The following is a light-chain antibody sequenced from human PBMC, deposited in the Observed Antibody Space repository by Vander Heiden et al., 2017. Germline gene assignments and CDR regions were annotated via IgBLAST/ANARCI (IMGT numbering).Light chain of an antibody. CDR1: KLGNKY. V-gene: IGLV3-1*01. CDR3: QAWDSSTVV. J-gene: IGLJ2*01. Sequence: SYELTQPPSVSVSPGQTASITCSGDKLGNKYACWYQQKPGQSPVLVIYQDSKRPSGIPERFSGSNSGNTATLTISGTQAMDEAHYYCQAWDSSTVVFGGGTKLKVL. CDR2: QDS.